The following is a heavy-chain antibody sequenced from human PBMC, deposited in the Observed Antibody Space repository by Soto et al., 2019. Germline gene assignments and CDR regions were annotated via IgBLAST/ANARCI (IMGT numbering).Heavy chain of an antibody. CDR3: ARGARYVGALDY. J-gene: IGHJ4*02. CDR1: GFTFSNYE. V-gene: IGHV3-48*03. D-gene: IGHD1-26*01. Sequence: EVQLVESGGGLAQPGGSLRLSCAASGFTFSNYEMNWVRQAPGKGLEWVSYIGSSGSTYYADSVRGRFTISRDNAKNSLYLQMDSLRAEDTTVYYCARGARYVGALDYWGQGTLVTVSS. CDR2: IGSSGST.